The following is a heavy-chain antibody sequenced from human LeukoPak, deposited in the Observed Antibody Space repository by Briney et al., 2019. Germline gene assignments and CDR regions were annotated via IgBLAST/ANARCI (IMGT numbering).Heavy chain of an antibody. CDR2: INHSGST. D-gene: IGHD6-19*01. CDR1: GGSFSGYY. J-gene: IGHJ5*02. CDR3: ARQRGIAVAGVNWFDP. Sequence: SETLSLTCAVYGGSFSGYYWSWIRQPPGKGLEWIGEINHSGSTNYNPSLKSRVTISVDTSKNQFSLKLSSVTAAGTAVYYCARQRGIAVAGVNWFDPWGQGTLVTVSS. V-gene: IGHV4-34*01.